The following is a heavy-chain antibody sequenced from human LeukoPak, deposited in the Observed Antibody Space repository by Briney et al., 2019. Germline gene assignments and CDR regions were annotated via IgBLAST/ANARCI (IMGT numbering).Heavy chain of an antibody. D-gene: IGHD3-10*01. CDR2: IKQDGSEI. CDR3: ARDLGSYRHFFDY. V-gene: IGHV3-7*01. Sequence: GGSLRLSCVVSGFTFSSYWMSWVRQAPGKGLEWVASIKQDGSEIYYVDSVKGRFTISRDNAKNSLDLQLNSLRADDTAVYKGARDLGSYRHFFDYWGQGTLVTVSS. CDR1: GFTFSSYW. J-gene: IGHJ4*02.